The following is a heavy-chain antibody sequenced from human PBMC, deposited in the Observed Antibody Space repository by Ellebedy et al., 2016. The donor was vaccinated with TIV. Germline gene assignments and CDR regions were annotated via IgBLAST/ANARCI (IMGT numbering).Heavy chain of an antibody. V-gene: IGHV3-23*01. J-gene: IGHJ6*02. CDR1: GFTFSNYV. D-gene: IGHD6-19*01. CDR2: IGRSGDST. Sequence: GESLKISXAASGFTFSNYVMSWVRQAPGKGLEWVSAIGRSGDSTYYADSVKGRFTISRDNSKNTLYLQMNSLRAEDTAVYYCASGIAVGGYYYYGMDVWGQGTTVTVSS. CDR3: ASGIAVGGYYYYGMDV.